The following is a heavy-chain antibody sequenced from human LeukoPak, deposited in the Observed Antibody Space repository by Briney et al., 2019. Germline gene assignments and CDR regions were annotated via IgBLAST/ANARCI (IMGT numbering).Heavy chain of an antibody. D-gene: IGHD3-10*01. CDR3: ARITGFGESPDY. V-gene: IGHV4-34*01. J-gene: IGHJ4*02. CDR1: GGSFSGYY. Sequence: PSETLSLTCAVYGGSFSGYYWGWIRQPPGKGLEWIGSIYYSGGTYYNPSLKSRVTIYVDTSKNQISLKLNSVTAADTAVYYCARITGFGESPDYWGQGTLVTVSS. CDR2: IYYSGGT.